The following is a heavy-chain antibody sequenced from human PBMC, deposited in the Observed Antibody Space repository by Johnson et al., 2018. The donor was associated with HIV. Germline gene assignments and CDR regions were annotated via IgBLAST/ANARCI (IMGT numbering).Heavy chain of an antibody. CDR3: AKDQWSSSWTNDAFDI. D-gene: IGHD6-13*01. CDR2: MWSDGSNN. CDR1: GFTFSTYG. Sequence: QVQLVESGGGVVQPGRSLRLSCAASGFTFSTYGMHWVRQAPGKGLEWVAVMWSDGSNNYYAHSVKGRFTISRDNSKNTLYLQMNSLRAEDTAVYYCAKDQWSSSWTNDAFDIWGQGTMVTVSS. J-gene: IGHJ3*02. V-gene: IGHV3-33*06.